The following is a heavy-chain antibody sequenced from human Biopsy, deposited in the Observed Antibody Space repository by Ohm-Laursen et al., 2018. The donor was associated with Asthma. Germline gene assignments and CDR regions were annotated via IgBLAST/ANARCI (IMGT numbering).Heavy chain of an antibody. Sequence: VKISCKSLGGTFNTYVIGWVRQAPGQGLEWMGGINSVFGTATYPQKFQDRVTITADDSTSTVYMELSGLRSEDTAVYYCARKAGSCISRTCYSLDFWGQGTLVTVSS. J-gene: IGHJ4*02. CDR1: GGTFNTYV. V-gene: IGHV1-69*13. CDR3: ARKAGSCISRTCYSLDF. CDR2: INSVFGTA. D-gene: IGHD2-2*01.